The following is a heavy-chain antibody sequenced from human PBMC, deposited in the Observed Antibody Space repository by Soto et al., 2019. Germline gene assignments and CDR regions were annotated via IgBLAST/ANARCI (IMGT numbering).Heavy chain of an antibody. CDR3: ARAVAPAAVFDY. CDR1: GFTFSSYG. J-gene: IGHJ4*02. Sequence: VQLVESGGGVVQPGRSLRLSCAASGFTFSSYGMHWVRQAPGKGLEWVAVIWYDGSNKYYADSVKGRFTISRDNSKNTLYLQMNSLRAEDTAVYYCARAVAPAAVFDYWGQGTLVTVSS. V-gene: IGHV3-33*01. CDR2: IWYDGSNK. D-gene: IGHD2-2*01.